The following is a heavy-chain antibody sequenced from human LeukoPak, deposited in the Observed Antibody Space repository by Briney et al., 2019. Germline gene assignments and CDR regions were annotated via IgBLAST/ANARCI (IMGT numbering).Heavy chain of an antibody. J-gene: IGHJ5*02. D-gene: IGHD6-19*01. CDR3: AREYSSGWYDP. V-gene: IGHV1-24*01. CDR1: GYTLTELS. CDR2: FDPEDGET. Sequence: GASVKVSCKVSGYTLTELSMHWVRQAPGKGLEWMGGFDPEDGETIYAQKFQGRVTMTRDTSISTAYMELSRLRSDDTAVYYCAREYSSGWYDPWGQGTLVTVSS.